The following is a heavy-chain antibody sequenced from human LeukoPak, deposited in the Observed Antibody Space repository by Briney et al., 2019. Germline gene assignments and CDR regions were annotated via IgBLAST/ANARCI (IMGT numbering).Heavy chain of an antibody. CDR1: GGTFSSYA. Sequence: SVKVSCKASGGTFSSYAISWVRQAPGQGLEWMGGIIPIFGTANYAQKFQGRVTITADESTSTAYMELSSLRSEDTAVYYCARDSSCSSTSCYGPLDYWGLGTLVTVSS. J-gene: IGHJ4*02. CDR3: ARDSSCSSTSCYGPLDY. CDR2: IIPIFGTA. D-gene: IGHD2-2*01. V-gene: IGHV1-69*13.